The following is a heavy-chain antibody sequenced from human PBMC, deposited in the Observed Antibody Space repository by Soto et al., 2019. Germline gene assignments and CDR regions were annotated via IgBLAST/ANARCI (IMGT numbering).Heavy chain of an antibody. Sequence: QITLKESGPTLVNPTQTLTLTCTFSGFSLSTSGVGVGWIRQPPGKALEWLALIYWDDDKRYSPSLKSRHSNTKGTPKNQVVLTLTDVDPVDTAIYHRAHSGQQLVIKGFSWFDPWGRGTLVTVSS. CDR2: IYWDDDK. J-gene: IGHJ5*02. CDR1: GFSLSTSGVG. D-gene: IGHD6-13*01. CDR3: AHSGQQLVIKGFSWFDP. V-gene: IGHV2-5*02.